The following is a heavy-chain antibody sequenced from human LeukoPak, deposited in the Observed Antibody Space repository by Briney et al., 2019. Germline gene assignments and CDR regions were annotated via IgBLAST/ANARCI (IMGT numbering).Heavy chain of an antibody. D-gene: IGHD1-26*01. J-gene: IGHJ4*02. CDR2: TSYDGDHK. CDR3: AREYYSGNYYVFDY. V-gene: IGHV3-30-3*01. Sequence: GGSLRLSCAASGFTFTDYAIHWVREAPGKGLEGVAVTSYDGDHKYYPDSVKGRFTISRDNSKNTVYLQMNSLRFEDTAVYFCAREYYSGNYYVFDYWGQGALVTVSS. CDR1: GFTFTDYA.